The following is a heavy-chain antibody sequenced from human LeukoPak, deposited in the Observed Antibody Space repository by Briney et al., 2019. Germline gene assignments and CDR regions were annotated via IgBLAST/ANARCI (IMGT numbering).Heavy chain of an antibody. CDR2: IGGRGGRT. V-gene: IGHV3-23*01. Sequence: PGGPVRLPCAASGFTFSRYAMRWVRRARGKGGEGVSAIGGRGGRTYYADSVKGRFTISRDNSKNTLYLQMNSLRAEDTAVYYCAKDQTGYSSGWFLFDYWGQGTLVTVSS. D-gene: IGHD6-19*01. J-gene: IGHJ4*02. CDR3: AKDQTGYSSGWFLFDY. CDR1: GFTFSRYA.